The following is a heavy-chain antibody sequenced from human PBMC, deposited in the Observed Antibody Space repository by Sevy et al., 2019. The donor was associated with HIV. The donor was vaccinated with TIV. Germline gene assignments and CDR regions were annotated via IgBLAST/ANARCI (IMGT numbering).Heavy chain of an antibody. Sequence: SETLSLTCAVYGGSFSGYYWSWIRQPPGKGLEWIGEINHSGSTNYNPSLKSRVTISVDTSKNQFSLKLSSVTAADTAVYYCARARPRWSPSFDYWGQGTLVTVSS. CDR3: ARARPRWSPSFDY. J-gene: IGHJ4*02. CDR1: GGSFSGYY. CDR2: INHSGST. D-gene: IGHD4-17*01. V-gene: IGHV4-34*01.